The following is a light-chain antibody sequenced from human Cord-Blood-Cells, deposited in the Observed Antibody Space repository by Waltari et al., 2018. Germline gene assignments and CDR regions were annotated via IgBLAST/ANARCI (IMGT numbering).Light chain of an antibody. V-gene: IGKV4-1*01. J-gene: IGKJ3*01. Sequence: DIVITQSPDSLAVSLGERATINRKSSQSVLYSSNNKNYLAWYQQKPGHPPKLLIYWASTRESGVPDRFSGSGSATDFTLTISSLQAEDVAVYYCQQYYSTPFTFGPGTKVDIK. CDR1: QSVLYSSNNKNY. CDR3: QQYYSTPFT. CDR2: WAS.